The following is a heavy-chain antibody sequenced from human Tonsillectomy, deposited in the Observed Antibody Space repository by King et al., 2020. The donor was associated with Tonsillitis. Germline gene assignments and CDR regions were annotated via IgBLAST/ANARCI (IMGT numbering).Heavy chain of an antibody. V-gene: IGHV3-30*18. Sequence: VQLVESGGGVVQPGRSLRLSCAASGFTFSSYGMHWVRQAPGKGLEWVAVISYDGSNKYYADSVKGRFTISRDNSKNTLYLQMNSLRAEDTAVYYCAKDHYDSSGYFYFRPDAFDIWGQGTMVTVSS. CDR3: AKDHYDSSGYFYFRPDAFDI. CDR1: GFTFSSYG. D-gene: IGHD3-22*01. J-gene: IGHJ3*02. CDR2: ISYDGSNK.